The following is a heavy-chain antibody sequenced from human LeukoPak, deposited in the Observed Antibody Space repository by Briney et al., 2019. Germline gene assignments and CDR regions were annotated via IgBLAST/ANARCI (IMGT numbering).Heavy chain of an antibody. CDR3: ARGGIAAPAIFDY. CDR2: IIPIFGTA. Sequence: SVKVSCKASGGTFSSYAISWVRQAPGQGLEWMGGIIPIFGTANYAQKFQGRVTITADESTSTAYMELSSLRSEDTAVYYCARGGIAAPAIFDYWGQGTLVTVSS. D-gene: IGHD6-13*01. CDR1: GGTFSSYA. J-gene: IGHJ4*02. V-gene: IGHV1-69*13.